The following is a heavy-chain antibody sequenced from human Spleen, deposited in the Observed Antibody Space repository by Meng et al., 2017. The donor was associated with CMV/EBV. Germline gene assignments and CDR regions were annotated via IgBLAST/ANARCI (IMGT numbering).Heavy chain of an antibody. CDR2: ISYDGSNT. J-gene: IGHJ6*02. CDR1: GFTFSSFW. CDR3: AKDVSRSLYQFHGMDV. D-gene: IGHD3-16*01. Sequence: GESLKISCAASGFTFSSFWMHWVRQAPGNGLEWVAVISYDGSNTYYADSVKGRFTISRDNSKNTLYLQMNSLRAADTAVYYCAKDVSRSLYQFHGMDVWGQGTTVTVSS. V-gene: IGHV3-30*18.